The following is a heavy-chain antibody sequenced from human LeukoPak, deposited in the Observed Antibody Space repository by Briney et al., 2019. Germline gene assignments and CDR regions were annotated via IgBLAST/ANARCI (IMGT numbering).Heavy chain of an antibody. CDR2: IYHSGST. J-gene: IGHJ2*01. CDR1: GYSIGSGYY. D-gene: IGHD3-10*01. Sequence: PSETLSLTCAVSGYSIGSGYYWGWIRQPPGKGLEWIGSIYHSGSTYYNPSLKSRVTISVDTSKNQFSLKLSSVTAADTAVYYCAGLYYGSGTSYWYFDLWGRGTLVTVSS. CDR3: AGLYYGSGTSYWYFDL. V-gene: IGHV4-38-2*01.